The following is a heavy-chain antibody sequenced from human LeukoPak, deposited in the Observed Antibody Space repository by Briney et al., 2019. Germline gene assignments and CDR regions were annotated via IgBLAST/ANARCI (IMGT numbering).Heavy chain of an antibody. V-gene: IGHV4-34*01. Sequence: SETLPLTCAVYGGSFSGYYWSWIRQPPGKGLEWIGEINHSGSTNYNPSLKSRVTISVDTSKNQFSLKLSSVTAADTAVYYCARDFHRYYYDSSGYNAFDIWGQGTMVTVSS. CDR3: ARDFHRYYYDSSGYNAFDI. CDR2: INHSGST. J-gene: IGHJ3*02. D-gene: IGHD3-22*01. CDR1: GGSFSGYY.